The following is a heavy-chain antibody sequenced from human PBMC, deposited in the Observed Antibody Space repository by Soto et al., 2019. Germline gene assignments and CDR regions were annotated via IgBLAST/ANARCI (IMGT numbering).Heavy chain of an antibody. CDR3: ARGSGIVVVPAATYFDY. Sequence: QVQLQESGPGLVKPSGTLSLTCAVSSGSISSSNWWSWVRQPPGKGLEWIGEIYHSGSTNYNPSLKSRVTRSVDKSKHHFSLKLSSVTAADTAVYYCARGSGIVVVPAATYFDYWGQGTLVTVSS. V-gene: IGHV4-4*02. CDR2: IYHSGST. D-gene: IGHD2-2*01. CDR1: SGSISSSNW. J-gene: IGHJ4*02.